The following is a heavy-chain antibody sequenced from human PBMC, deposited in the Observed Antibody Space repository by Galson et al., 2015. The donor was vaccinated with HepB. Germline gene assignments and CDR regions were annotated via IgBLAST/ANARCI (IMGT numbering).Heavy chain of an antibody. CDR1: GFTFSTYS. D-gene: IGHD1-1*01. Sequence: SLRLSCAASGFTFSTYSMNWVRQAPRRGLEWVSYISSRSNTIYYSDSVKGRFTISRDNARNLLYLQMNSLRDEDTAVYYCAIDLGTRKGEWGQGILVTVSS. V-gene: IGHV3-48*02. CDR3: AIDLGTRKGE. CDR2: ISSRSNTI. J-gene: IGHJ4*02.